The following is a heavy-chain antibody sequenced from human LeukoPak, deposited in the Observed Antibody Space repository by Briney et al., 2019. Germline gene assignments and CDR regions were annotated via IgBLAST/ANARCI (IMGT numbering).Heavy chain of an antibody. CDR3: AKDWALYSSGWSIALFDY. CDR2: IKQDGSEK. J-gene: IGHJ4*02. V-gene: IGHV3-7*03. D-gene: IGHD6-19*01. CDR1: GFTYSTYW. Sequence: PGGSLRLSCVASGFTYSTYWMSWVRQAPGKGLEWVANIKQDGSEKYYVDPVKGRFTISRDNSKNTLYLQMNSLRAEDTAVYYCAKDWALYSSGWSIALFDYWGQGTLVTVSS.